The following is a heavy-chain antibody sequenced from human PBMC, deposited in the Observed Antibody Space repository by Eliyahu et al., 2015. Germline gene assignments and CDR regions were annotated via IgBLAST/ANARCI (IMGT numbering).Heavy chain of an antibody. Sequence: QVQLQQWGAGLLKPSETLSLTCAAYGGSFXGYYWXWIRQPPGKGLEWIGEINHSGSTNYNPSLKSRVTISVDTSKNQFSLKLSSVTAADTAVYYCARGIVVVTATPSKYFQHWGQGTLVTVSS. J-gene: IGHJ1*01. CDR2: INHSGST. CDR3: ARGIVVVTATPSKYFQH. D-gene: IGHD2-21*02. V-gene: IGHV4-34*01. CDR1: GGSFXGYY.